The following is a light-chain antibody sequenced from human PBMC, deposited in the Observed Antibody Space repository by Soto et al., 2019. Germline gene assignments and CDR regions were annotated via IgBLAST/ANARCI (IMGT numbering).Light chain of an antibody. CDR3: CSYAPSGV. CDR1: SSDVGGYNY. J-gene: IGLJ1*01. CDR2: DVN. Sequence: QSALTQPRSVSGSPGQSVTISCTGTSSDVGGYNYVSWYRQYPGKAPKLMIFDVNKRPSGVPDRFSGSKSGNTASLTISGLQADDEADYYCCSYAPSGVFGTGTKLTVL. V-gene: IGLV2-11*01.